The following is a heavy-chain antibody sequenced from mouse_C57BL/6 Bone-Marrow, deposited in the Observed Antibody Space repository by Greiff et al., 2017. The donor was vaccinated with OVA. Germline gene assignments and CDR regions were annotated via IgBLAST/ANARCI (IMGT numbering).Heavy chain of an antibody. CDR1: GFSLTSYA. CDR3: ARIKYGNSYWYFDV. Sequence: VMLVESGPGLVAPSQSLSITCTVSGFSLTSYAISWVRQPPGKGLEWLGVIWTGGGTNYNSALKSRLSISKDNSKSQVFLKMNSLQTDDTARYYCARIKYGNSYWYFDVWGTGTTVTVSS. D-gene: IGHD2-10*02. J-gene: IGHJ1*03. V-gene: IGHV2-9-1*01. CDR2: IWTGGGT.